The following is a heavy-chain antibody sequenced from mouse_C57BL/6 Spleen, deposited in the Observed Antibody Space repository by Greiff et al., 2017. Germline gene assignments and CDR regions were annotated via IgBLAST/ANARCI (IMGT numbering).Heavy chain of an antibody. CDR1: GFNINNTY. V-gene: IGHV14-3*01. J-gene: IGHJ2*01. Sequence: VQLKESVAELVRPGASVKLSCTASGFNINNTYMHWVKQRPEQGLEWIGGIEPANGNTKYTPKFQGKATITADTSSNTANLQLISLTSEDTAIYYCARARSLDYWGQGTTLTVSS. CDR3: ARARSLDY. CDR2: IEPANGNT.